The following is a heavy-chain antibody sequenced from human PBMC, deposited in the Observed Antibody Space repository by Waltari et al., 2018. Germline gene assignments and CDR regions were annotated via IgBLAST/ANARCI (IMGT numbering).Heavy chain of an antibody. CDR1: GFTFSSYA. D-gene: IGHD2-2*01. Sequence: EVQLLESGGGLVQPGGSLSLSCAASGFTFSSYAISWVRPAPGKGLEWVSAISGSGGSTYYADSVKGRFTISRDNSKNTLYLQMNSLRAEDTAVYYCARPVVPAPTVNFQHWGQGTLVTVSS. J-gene: IGHJ1*01. V-gene: IGHV3-23*01. CDR2: ISGSGGST. CDR3: ARPVVPAPTVNFQH.